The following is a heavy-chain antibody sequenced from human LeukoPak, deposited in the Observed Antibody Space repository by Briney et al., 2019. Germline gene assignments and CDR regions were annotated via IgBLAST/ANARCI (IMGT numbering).Heavy chain of an antibody. CDR3: ARAPPGRKGYNPYYFDY. Sequence: GGSLRLSCAASGFTFSSYSMNWVRQAPGKGLEWVSSISSSSGYIYYADSVKGRFTISRDNSKNTVYLQMNSLRVDDTAVYYCARAPPGRKGYNPYYFDYWGQGTRVTVSS. D-gene: IGHD5-24*01. V-gene: IGHV3-21*04. CDR1: GFTFSSYS. J-gene: IGHJ4*02. CDR2: ISSSSGYI.